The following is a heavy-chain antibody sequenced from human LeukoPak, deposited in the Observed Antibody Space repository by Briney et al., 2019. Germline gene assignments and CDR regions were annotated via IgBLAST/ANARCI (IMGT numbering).Heavy chain of an antibody. V-gene: IGHV4-39*02. CDR3: ARRHPLFPDNYRYFDL. D-gene: IGHD3-9*01. Sequence: PSETLSLTCAVSGGSMSDTTLYWGWVRQPPGKGLEWLGSKYYTGSTFYNPSLKSRVSISLDMAKNHFSLKLISVTAADTAIYYCARRHPLFPDNYRYFDLWGRGTLVAVSS. CDR1: GGSMSDTTLY. J-gene: IGHJ2*01. CDR2: KYYTGST.